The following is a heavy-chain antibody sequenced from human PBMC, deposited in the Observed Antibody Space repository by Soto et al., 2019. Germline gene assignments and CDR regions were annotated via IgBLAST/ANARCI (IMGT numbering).Heavy chain of an antibody. CDR1: GGTFSSYA. CDR3: ARDRRVATGWFDP. CDR2: IIPIFGTA. Sequence: SVRVSCKASGGTFSSYAISWVRQAPGRGLEWMGGIIPIFGTANYAQKFQGRVTITADESTSTAYMELSSLRSEDTAVYYCARDRRVATGWFDPWGQGTLVTVSS. J-gene: IGHJ5*02. D-gene: IGHD5-12*01. V-gene: IGHV1-69*13.